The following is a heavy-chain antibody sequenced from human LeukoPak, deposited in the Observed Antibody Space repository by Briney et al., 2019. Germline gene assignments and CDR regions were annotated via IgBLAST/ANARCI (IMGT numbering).Heavy chain of an antibody. D-gene: IGHD2-2*01. CDR2: IKQDGSEK. Sequence: GGSLRLSCAASGFTFSSYWMSWVRQAPGKGLEWVANIKQDGSEKYYVDSVKGQFTISRDNAKNSLYLQMNSLRAEDTAVYYCARDDCSSISCYHNWFDPWGQGTLVTVSS. CDR1: GFTFSSYW. CDR3: ARDDCSSISCYHNWFDP. V-gene: IGHV3-7*01. J-gene: IGHJ5*02.